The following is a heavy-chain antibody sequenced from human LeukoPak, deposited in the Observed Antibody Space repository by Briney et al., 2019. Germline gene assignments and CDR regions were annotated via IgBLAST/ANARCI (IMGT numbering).Heavy chain of an antibody. V-gene: IGHV4-39*07. CDR3: ARGVIAAGGNDFDY. CDR2: IFHNGNA. J-gene: IGHJ4*02. D-gene: IGHD6-13*01. CDR1: GGSISTSNYY. Sequence: SETLSLTCSVSGGSISTSNYYWVWIRQSPEKGLEWIGSIFHNGNAFYSPSLQSRVTMSLDTSKSQFYLRLTSVTAADTAVYYCARGVIAAGGNDFDYWGQGTLVTVSS.